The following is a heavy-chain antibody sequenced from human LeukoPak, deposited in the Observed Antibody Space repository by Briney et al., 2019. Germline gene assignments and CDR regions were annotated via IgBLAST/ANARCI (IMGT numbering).Heavy chain of an antibody. CDR2: IWYDGSNK. Sequence: GGSLRLSCAASRFTFSSYGMHWVRQAPGKGLEWVAVIWYDGSNKYYADSVKGRFTISRDNSKNTLYLQMNSLRAEDTAVYYCAKMSSSWTYYYGMDVWGQGTTVTVSS. J-gene: IGHJ6*02. CDR3: AKMSSSWTYYYGMDV. V-gene: IGHV3-33*06. CDR1: RFTFSSYG. D-gene: IGHD6-13*01.